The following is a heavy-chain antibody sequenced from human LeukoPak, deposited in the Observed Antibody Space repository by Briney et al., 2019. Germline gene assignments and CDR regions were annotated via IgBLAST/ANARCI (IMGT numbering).Heavy chain of an antibody. V-gene: IGHV3-23*01. J-gene: IGHJ4*02. CDR1: GFTFSGYA. CDR3: AKDGLYFDGSAHIYYFDA. D-gene: IGHD3-22*01. CDR2: ITYNGDFT. Sequence: GGSLRLSCAASGFTFSGYAMTWVRQAAGKGLEWVASITYNGDFTYYLDSVKGRFTISRDNSKNTLYLQMNNLRGEDTALYYCAKDGLYFDGSAHIYYFDAWGQGALVAVSS.